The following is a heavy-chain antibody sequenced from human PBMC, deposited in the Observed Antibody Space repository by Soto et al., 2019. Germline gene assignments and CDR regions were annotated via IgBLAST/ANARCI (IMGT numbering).Heavy chain of an antibody. V-gene: IGHV3-33*01. CDR1: GFIFSSYG. Sequence: QVQLVESGGGVVQPGRSLRLSCAASGFIFSSYGMHWVRQAPGKGLEWVAVIWWDGSYEYYADSVKGRFTISRDNSRNTLYLQMNSLRAEDTAVYYCARDRLAGHCSGGGCRYFDIWGQVTMVTVSS. CDR3: ARDRLAGHCSGGGCRYFDI. CDR2: IWWDGSYE. J-gene: IGHJ3*02. D-gene: IGHD2-15*01.